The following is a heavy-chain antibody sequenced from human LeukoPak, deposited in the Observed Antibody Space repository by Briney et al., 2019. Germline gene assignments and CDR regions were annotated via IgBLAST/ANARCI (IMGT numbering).Heavy chain of an antibody. J-gene: IGHJ4*02. Sequence: SVKVSCKASGFTFTSSAVQWVRQARGQRLQWIGWIVVGSGNTNYAQKFQERVTITRDMSTSTAYMELSSVRSEDTAVYYCAADPYDYGDYVLGYWGQGTLVTVSS. CDR2: IVVGSGNT. D-gene: IGHD4-17*01. V-gene: IGHV1-58*01. CDR1: GFTFTSSA. CDR3: AADPYDYGDYVLGY.